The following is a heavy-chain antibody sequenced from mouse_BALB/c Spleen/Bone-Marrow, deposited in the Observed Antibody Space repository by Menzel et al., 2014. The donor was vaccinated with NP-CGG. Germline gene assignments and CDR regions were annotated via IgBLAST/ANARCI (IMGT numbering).Heavy chain of an antibody. CDR2: IDPANGNT. CDR1: GFNIKDTY. D-gene: IGHD2-14*01. V-gene: IGHV14-3*02. CDR3: ASYRYGWYFDV. J-gene: IGHJ1*01. Sequence: VQLQQSGAELVKPGASVKLSCTASGFNIKDTYMHWVKQRPEQGLEGIGRIDPANGNTKYDPKFQGKATITAGTSSNTAYLQLSSLTSEDTAVYYCASYRYGWYFDVWGAGTTVTVSS.